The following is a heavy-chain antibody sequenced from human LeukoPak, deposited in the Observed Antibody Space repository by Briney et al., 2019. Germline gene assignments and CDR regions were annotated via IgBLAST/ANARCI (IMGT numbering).Heavy chain of an antibody. J-gene: IGHJ4*02. V-gene: IGHV3-7*01. CDR1: GFTFSSYW. CDR2: IKQDGSEK. Sequence: PGGSLRLPCAASGFTFSSYWMSWVRQAPGKGLEWVANIKQDGSEKYYVDSVKGRFTISRDNAKNSLYLQMNSLRAEDTAVYYCARDLGLAAAGLGYFDYWGQGTLVTVSS. D-gene: IGHD6-13*01. CDR3: ARDLGLAAAGLGYFDY.